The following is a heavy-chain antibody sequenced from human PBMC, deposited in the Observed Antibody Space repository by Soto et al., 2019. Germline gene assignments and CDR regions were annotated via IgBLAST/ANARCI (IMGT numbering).Heavy chain of an antibody. V-gene: IGHV1-18*04. Sequence: ASVKVSCKASGYTFTSYGISWVRQAPGQGLEWMGWISAYNGNTNYAQKLQGRVTMTTDTSTSTAYMELRSLRSDDTAVYYCARDRITMIVVVTDAFDIWGQGTIVTVSS. CDR2: ISAYNGNT. D-gene: IGHD3-22*01. CDR1: GYTFTSYG. J-gene: IGHJ3*02. CDR3: ARDRITMIVVVTDAFDI.